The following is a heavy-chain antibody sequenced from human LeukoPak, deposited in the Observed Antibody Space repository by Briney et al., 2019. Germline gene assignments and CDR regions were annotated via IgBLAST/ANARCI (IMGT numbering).Heavy chain of an antibody. V-gene: IGHV4-59*01. CDR2: IYYSGTT. CDR3: ARVGLAGGFDY. J-gene: IGHJ4*02. D-gene: IGHD3-16*01. Sequence: SETLSLTCTVSGGSISTYYWSWVRQPPGKGLEWIGYIYYSGTTNYNPPLKSRVTISIDMSKNQFSLKLSSVTAADTAVYYCARVGLAGGFDYWGQGTLVTVSS. CDR1: GGSISTYY.